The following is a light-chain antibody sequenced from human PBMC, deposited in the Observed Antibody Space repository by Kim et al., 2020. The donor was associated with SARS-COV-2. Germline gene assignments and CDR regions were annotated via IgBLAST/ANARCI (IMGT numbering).Light chain of an antibody. CDR2: QDT. J-gene: IGLJ2*01. CDR3: QAWDGGTVV. V-gene: IGLV3-1*01. CDR1: KLGDKN. Sequence: SYELTQPPSVSVSPGQTASFTCSGDKLGDKNASWYQQKPGQSPVLVIYQDTKRPSGIPERFSGSNSGNTATLTISGTQAVDEADYYCQAWDGGTVV.